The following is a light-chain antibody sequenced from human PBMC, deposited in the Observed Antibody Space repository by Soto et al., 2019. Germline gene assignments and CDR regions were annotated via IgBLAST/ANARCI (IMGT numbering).Light chain of an antibody. CDR1: QGISSY. Sequence: IPLTQSPSSLSASVGDRVTITCRASQGISSYLAWYQQKPGKAPKLLMYAASTLQSGVPSRFSGSGSGTDFTLTISSLQPEDFATYYCQQLNSYPHTFGQGTKLEIK. CDR2: AAS. J-gene: IGKJ2*01. CDR3: QQLNSYPHT. V-gene: IGKV1-9*01.